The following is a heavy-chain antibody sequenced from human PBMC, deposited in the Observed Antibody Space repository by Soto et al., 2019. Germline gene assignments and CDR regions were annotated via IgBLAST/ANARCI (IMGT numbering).Heavy chain of an antibody. CDR2: INHSGST. Sequence: SGTLSLTCAVHGGSFSGYYWSWVPHPPGKGLEWIGEINHSGSTTYNPSLKSRVTISVDTSKNQFSLKLSSVTAADTAVYYCARGRGSSWYFFYYGMDVWGQGTTVT. CDR3: ARGRGSSWYFFYYGMDV. J-gene: IGHJ6*02. V-gene: IGHV4-34*01. D-gene: IGHD6-13*01. CDR1: GGSFSGYY.